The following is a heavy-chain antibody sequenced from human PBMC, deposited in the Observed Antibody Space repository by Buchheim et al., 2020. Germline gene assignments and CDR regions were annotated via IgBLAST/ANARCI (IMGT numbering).Heavy chain of an antibody. Sequence: QVQLQESGPGLVKPSQTLSLTCTVSSVSISSGDYYWNWIRQRPGKGLEWIGYVYYSGSTYHNLSLQSRVTISVDTSKNQFSLKLSSVSDADTAVYYCARNGEPGATSWFDPWGQGIL. CDR1: SVSISSGDYY. J-gene: IGHJ5*02. D-gene: IGHD1-26*01. CDR3: ARNGEPGATSWFDP. CDR2: VYYSGST. V-gene: IGHV4-31*03.